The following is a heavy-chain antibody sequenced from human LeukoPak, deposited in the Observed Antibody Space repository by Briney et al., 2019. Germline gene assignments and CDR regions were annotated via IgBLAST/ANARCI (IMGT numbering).Heavy chain of an antibody. V-gene: IGHV3-74*01. Sequence: GGSLRLSCAASGFTFSSYWMHCARQAPGKGLVWVSRINSDESTTNYADSVKGRFTISRGNAKNTLYLQMDSLRAEDTAVDYCVRESGAAGDYWGQGTLVTVSS. J-gene: IGHJ4*02. D-gene: IGHD6-13*01. CDR3: VRESGAAGDY. CDR1: GFTFSSYW. CDR2: INSDESTT.